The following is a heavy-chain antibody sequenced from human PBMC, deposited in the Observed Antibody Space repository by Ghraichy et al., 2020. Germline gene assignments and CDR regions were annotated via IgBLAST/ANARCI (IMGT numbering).Heavy chain of an antibody. CDR1: GGTFSSYA. CDR3: ARAYYYDSSGYYYLDY. CDR2: IIPIFGTA. Sequence: SVKVSCKASGGTFSSYAISWVRQAPGQGLEWMGGIIPIFGTANYAQKFQGRVTITADESTSTAYMELSSLRSEDTAVYYCARAYYYDSSGYYYLDYWGQGTLVTVSS. V-gene: IGHV1-69*13. D-gene: IGHD3-22*01. J-gene: IGHJ4*02.